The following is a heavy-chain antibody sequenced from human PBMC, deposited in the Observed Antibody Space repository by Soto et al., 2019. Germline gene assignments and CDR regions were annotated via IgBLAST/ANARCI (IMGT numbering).Heavy chain of an antibody. V-gene: IGHV1-8*02. D-gene: IGHD1-7*01. Sequence: ASVKVSCKASGYTFTGYYMHWVRQAPGQGLEWMGWMNPNSGNTGYAQKFQGRVTMTRNTSISTAYMELSSLRSEDTAVYYCAREDITGTISFDPWGQGTLVTVSS. CDR2: MNPNSGNT. J-gene: IGHJ5*02. CDR1: GYTFTGYY. CDR3: AREDITGTISFDP.